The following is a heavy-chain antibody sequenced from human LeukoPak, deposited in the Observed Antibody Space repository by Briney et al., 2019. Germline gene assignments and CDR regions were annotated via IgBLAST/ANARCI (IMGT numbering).Heavy chain of an antibody. CDR3: ARDGDYYGSGNFDY. CDR2: MNPNSGNT. V-gene: IGHV1-8*03. CDR1: GYTFTNYD. D-gene: IGHD3-10*01. J-gene: IGHJ4*02. Sequence: ASVKVSCKTSGYTFTNYDINWVRQATGQGLEWMGWMNPNSGNTGYAQKFQGRVTIARDTSISTAYMELSSLRSEDTAVYYCARDGDYYGSGNFDYWGQGTLVTVSS.